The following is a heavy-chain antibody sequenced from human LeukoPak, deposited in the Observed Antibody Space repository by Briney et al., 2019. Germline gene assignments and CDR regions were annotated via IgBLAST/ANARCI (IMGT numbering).Heavy chain of an antibody. CDR2: ISGSGGST. D-gene: IGHD2-2*01. Sequence: GGSLRLSCAASGFTFSSYAMSWVRQAPGKGLEWVSAISGSGGSTYYADSVKGRFTISRDNSKNTLYLQMNSLRAEDTAVYYCAKALEYCSSTSCYSYYYYGMDVWGQGTTVTVSS. CDR1: GFTFSSYA. J-gene: IGHJ6*02. CDR3: AKALEYCSSTSCYSYYYYGMDV. V-gene: IGHV3-23*01.